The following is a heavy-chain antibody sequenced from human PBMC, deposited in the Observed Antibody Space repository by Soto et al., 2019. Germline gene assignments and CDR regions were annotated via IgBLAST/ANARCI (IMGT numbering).Heavy chain of an antibody. Sequence: QVQLQESGPGLVKPSETLSLTCTVSGCSISSYYWSWIRQPPGKGLEWIGYIFYSGSTNYNPPLKSRVTISVDTSKNQCSLKLSSVTAADTAVYYCARRYGSFFDIWGQGTMVTVSS. CDR2: IFYSGST. V-gene: IGHV4-59*08. J-gene: IGHJ3*02. CDR3: ARRYGSFFDI. CDR1: GCSISSYY. D-gene: IGHD3-10*01.